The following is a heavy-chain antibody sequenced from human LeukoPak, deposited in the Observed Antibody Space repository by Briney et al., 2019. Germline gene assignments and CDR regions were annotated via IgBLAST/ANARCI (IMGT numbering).Heavy chain of an antibody. CDR1: GFAFNSYG. CDR3: ALIAVAGTG. V-gene: IGHV3-74*01. J-gene: IGHJ4*02. CDR2: INSDGSST. D-gene: IGHD6-19*01. Sequence: GGSLRLSCAASGFAFNSYGMNWVRQAPGKGLVWVSRINSDGSSTSYADSVKGRFTISRDNAKNTLYLQMNSLRAEDTAVYYCALIAVAGTGWGQGTLVTVSS.